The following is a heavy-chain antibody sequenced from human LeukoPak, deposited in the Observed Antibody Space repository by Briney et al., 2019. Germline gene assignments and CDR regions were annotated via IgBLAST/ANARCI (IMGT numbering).Heavy chain of an antibody. CDR2: ISSSGSTI. CDR1: GFTFSDYY. Sequence: GGSLRLSCAASGFTFSDYYMSWIRQAPGKGLEWVSYISSSGSTIYYADSVKGRFTISGDNAKNSLYLQMNSLRAEDTAVYYCARDQAIFGVVNNYFDYWGQGTLVTVSS. J-gene: IGHJ4*02. D-gene: IGHD3-3*01. CDR3: ARDQAIFGVVNNYFDY. V-gene: IGHV3-11*01.